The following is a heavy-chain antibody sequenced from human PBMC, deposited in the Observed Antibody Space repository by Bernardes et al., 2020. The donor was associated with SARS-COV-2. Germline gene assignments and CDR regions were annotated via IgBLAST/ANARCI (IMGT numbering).Heavy chain of an antibody. Sequence: GGSLRLSCSASGFTFSSYGMHWVRQAPGKGLEWVAVIWYDGSNKYYADSVKGRFTISRDNSKNALFLQMNSLRAEDTAVYYCARGLDYHYYGMDVWGQGTTVTVSS. CDR3: ARGLDYHYYGMDV. CDR2: IWYDGSNK. V-gene: IGHV3-33*01. J-gene: IGHJ6*02. CDR1: GFTFSSYG.